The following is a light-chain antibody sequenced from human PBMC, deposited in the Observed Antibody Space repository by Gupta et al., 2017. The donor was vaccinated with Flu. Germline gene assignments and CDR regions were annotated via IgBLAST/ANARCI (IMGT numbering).Light chain of an antibody. V-gene: IGKV4-1*01. CDR2: WAS. Sequence: DIVMTQSPDSLAVSLGERATINCKSSQSVLYSSNNKNYLAWYQQKPGQPPKLLIYWASTRESGVPDRFSGSGSGTDFTLTISSLQAEDVAVYYCQQYYSTPWTFGKGPRWKSN. J-gene: IGKJ1*01. CDR1: QSVLYSSNNKNY. CDR3: QQYYSTPWT.